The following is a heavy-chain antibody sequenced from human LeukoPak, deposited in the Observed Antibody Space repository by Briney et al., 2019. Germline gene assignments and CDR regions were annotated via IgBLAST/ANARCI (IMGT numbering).Heavy chain of an antibody. Sequence: PGGSLTLSCAASGFTFSSYWMHWVCQAPGKGMVWVSRINSDVTNTSYADSVKGRFTISRDNAKNTLYLQMKSLRAEDTAVYYCAREDVRDDYGDYELYYYYGMDVWGQGTTVTVSS. D-gene: IGHD4-17*01. J-gene: IGHJ6*02. CDR2: INSDVTNT. CDR3: AREDVRDDYGDYELYYYYGMDV. V-gene: IGHV3-74*01. CDR1: GFTFSSYW.